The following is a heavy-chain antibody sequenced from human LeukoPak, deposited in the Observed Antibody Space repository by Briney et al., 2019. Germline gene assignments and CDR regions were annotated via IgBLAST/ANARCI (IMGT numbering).Heavy chain of an antibody. CDR3: AKDQDGSGSYSNWFDP. CDR1: GFTFSSYA. V-gene: IGHV3-23*01. J-gene: IGHJ5*02. D-gene: IGHD3-10*01. Sequence: GGSLRLSCAASGFTFSSYAMSWVRQALGKGLEWVSAISGSGGSTYYADSVKGRFTISRDNSKNTLYLQMNSLRAEDTAVYYCAKDQDGSGSYSNWFDPWGQGTLVTVSS. CDR2: ISGSGGST.